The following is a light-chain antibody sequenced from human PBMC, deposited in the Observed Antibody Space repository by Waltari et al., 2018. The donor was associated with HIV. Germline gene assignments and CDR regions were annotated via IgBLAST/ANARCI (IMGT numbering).Light chain of an antibody. CDR3: QQYGSSPPQT. V-gene: IGKV3-20*01. J-gene: IGKJ1*01. CDR1: ESVSNR. CDR2: DVS. Sequence: EVVLTQSPGTLSLSPGERATVSCRASESVSNRLAWYQQKPGQAPRLLIFDVSSRATGIPDRFSGSGSGADFTLTISRLEPEDVAVYYCQQYGSSPPQTFGQGTKVEVK.